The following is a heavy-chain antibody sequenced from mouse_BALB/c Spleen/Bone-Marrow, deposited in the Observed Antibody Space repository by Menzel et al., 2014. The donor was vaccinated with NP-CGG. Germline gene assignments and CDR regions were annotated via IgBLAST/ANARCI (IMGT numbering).Heavy chain of an antibody. CDR2: IYPGNSDA. D-gene: IGHD2-4*01. CDR3: TRWGVYDYDGGFAY. V-gene: IGHV1-5*01. Sequence: VQLKHSGTVLARPGASVKMSCKASGYSFISYWMHWVKQRPGQGLEWIGAIYPGNSDASYNQKVKGKAKLTAVTSASTAYMELISLTNEDSPVYYCTRWGVYDYDGGFAYWGQGTLVTVSA. CDR1: GYSFISYW. J-gene: IGHJ3*01.